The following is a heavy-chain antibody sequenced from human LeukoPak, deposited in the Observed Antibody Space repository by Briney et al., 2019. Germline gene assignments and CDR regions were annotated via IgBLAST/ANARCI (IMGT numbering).Heavy chain of an antibody. CDR2: IYTSGST. V-gene: IGHV4-61*02. CDR3: AKEDIAGSGFPFDS. CDR1: GGSISSGSYY. Sequence: SETLSLTCTVSGGSISSGSYYWSWIRQPAGKGLEWIGRIYTSGSTNYNPSLKSRVTISVDTSKNQFSLKLSSVTAADTAIYYCAKEDIAGSGFPFDSWGQGTMVTVSS. J-gene: IGHJ4*02. D-gene: IGHD5-12*01.